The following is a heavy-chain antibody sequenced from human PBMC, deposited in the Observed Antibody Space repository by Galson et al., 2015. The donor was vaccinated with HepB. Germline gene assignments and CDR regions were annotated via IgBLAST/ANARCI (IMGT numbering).Heavy chain of an antibody. V-gene: IGHV1-3*01. Sequence: SVKVSCKASGYTFTSYAMHWVRQAPGQRLEWMGWINAGNGNTKYSQKFQGRVTITRDTSASTAYMELSSLRSEDTAVYYCATLGYCSSTSCYHIYYYGMDVWGQGTTVTVSS. CDR2: INAGNGNT. CDR1: GYTFTSYA. J-gene: IGHJ6*02. CDR3: ATLGYCSSTSCYHIYYYGMDV. D-gene: IGHD2-2*01.